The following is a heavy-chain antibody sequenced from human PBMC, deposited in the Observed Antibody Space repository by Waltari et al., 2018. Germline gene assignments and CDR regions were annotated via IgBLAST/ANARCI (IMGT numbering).Heavy chain of an antibody. J-gene: IGHJ4*02. D-gene: IGHD6-13*01. CDR3: ARSRGSSKSVAAGFQPNFDY. V-gene: IGHV4-59*11. CDR2: IYYSGST. CDR1: GGSISSHY. Sequence: QVQLQESGPGLVKPSETLSLTCTVSGGSISSHYWSWIRQPPGKGRAWIGYIYYSGSTNYNPPLKRRVTIAVDTSKNQFSLKLSSVTAADTAVYYCARSRGSSKSVAAGFQPNFDYWGQGTLVTVSS.